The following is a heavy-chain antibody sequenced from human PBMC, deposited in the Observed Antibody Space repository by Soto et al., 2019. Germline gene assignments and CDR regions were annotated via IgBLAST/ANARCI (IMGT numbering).Heavy chain of an antibody. CDR2: MNPNSGNT. D-gene: IGHD3-16*01. V-gene: IGHV1-8*01. Sequence: ASVKVSCKASGYTFTSYDINWVRQATGQGLEWMGWMNPNSGNTGYAQKFQGRVTMTRNTSISTAYMELSSLRSDDTAVYYCAREITAYWYFDLWGRGTLVTVSS. CDR3: AREITAYWYFDL. CDR1: GYTFTSYD. J-gene: IGHJ2*01.